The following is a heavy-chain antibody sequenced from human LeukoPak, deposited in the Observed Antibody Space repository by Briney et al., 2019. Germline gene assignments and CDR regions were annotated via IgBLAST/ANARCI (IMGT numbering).Heavy chain of an antibody. Sequence: ASVKVSYKASGYTFTSYGISWVRQAPGQGLEWMGGIIPMFGTANYAQKFQGRVTITAAESTTTAYMELSSLRSDDTAMYYCATSAYCGSDCYSSWFDPWGQGALATVSS. CDR2: IIPMFGTA. CDR3: ATSAYCGSDCYSSWFDP. D-gene: IGHD2-21*02. V-gene: IGHV1-69*13. J-gene: IGHJ5*02. CDR1: GYTFTSYG.